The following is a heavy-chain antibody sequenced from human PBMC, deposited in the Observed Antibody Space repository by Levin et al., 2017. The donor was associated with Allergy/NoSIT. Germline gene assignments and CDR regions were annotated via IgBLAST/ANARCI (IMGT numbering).Heavy chain of an antibody. D-gene: IGHD3-10*01. CDR1: GITFSSHS. Sequence: GESLKISCAASGITFSSHSMNWVRQAPGKGLEWLSYISTSSTIIYYADSVKGRFTISRDNAKNSLYLQMNSLRAEDTAVYYCASRGGSLEYWGQGTLVTVSS. J-gene: IGHJ4*02. CDR3: ASRGGSLEY. CDR2: ISTSSTII. V-gene: IGHV3-48*04.